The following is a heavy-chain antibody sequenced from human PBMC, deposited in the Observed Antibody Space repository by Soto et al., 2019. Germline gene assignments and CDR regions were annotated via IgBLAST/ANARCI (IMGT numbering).Heavy chain of an antibody. V-gene: IGHV4-4*02. CDR2: IYHSGFT. D-gene: IGHD3-10*01. CDR3: VRGVLS. CDR1: GGSISSPNW. J-gene: IGHJ1*01. Sequence: SETLSLTCAVSGGSISSPNWWSWVRQPPGKGLEWIGEIYHSGFTNYNPSLQSRVTISVDKSKNQFSLRLTSVTAADTAVYFCVRGVLSWGQGTLVTVSS.